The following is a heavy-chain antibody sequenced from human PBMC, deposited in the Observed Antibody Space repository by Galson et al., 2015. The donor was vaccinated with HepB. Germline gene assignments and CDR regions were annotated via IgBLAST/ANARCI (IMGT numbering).Heavy chain of an antibody. CDR1: GFTFSSYW. J-gene: IGHJ3*02. CDR2: IRQDGIEK. V-gene: IGHV3-7*01. Sequence: SLRLSCAASGFTFSSYWMSWVRQAPGKGLEWVANIRQDGIEKHYVDSVKGRFTISRDSAKNSLNLQMSSLRAEDTAVYYCVRGDGTFDMWGQGTMVTVSS. CDR3: VRGDGTFDM. D-gene: IGHD5-24*01.